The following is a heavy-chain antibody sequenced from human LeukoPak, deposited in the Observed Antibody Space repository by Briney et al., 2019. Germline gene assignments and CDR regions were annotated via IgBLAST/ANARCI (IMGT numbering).Heavy chain of an antibody. CDR3: AREGSRDFWSGPVYYFDY. Sequence: SETLSLTCTVSGDSISSGDYYWSWIRQPAGKGLEWIGRISSSGSTNYNPSLKSRVTISVDTSKNQFSLKLSSVTAADTAVYYCAREGSRDFWSGPVYYFDYWGQGTLVTVSS. D-gene: IGHD3-3*01. CDR2: ISSSGST. V-gene: IGHV4-61*02. CDR1: GDSISSGDYY. J-gene: IGHJ4*02.